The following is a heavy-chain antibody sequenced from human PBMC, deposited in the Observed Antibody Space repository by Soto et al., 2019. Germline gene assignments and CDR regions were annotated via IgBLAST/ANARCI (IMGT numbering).Heavy chain of an antibody. CDR3: ARLGNRGYPGAFDI. D-gene: IGHD5-12*01. CDR1: GGSISSSSYY. Sequence: QLQLQESGPGLVKPSETLSLTCTVSGGSISSSSYYWGWIRQPPGKGLEWIGSIYYSGSTYYNPSLKSRVTISVDTSKNQFSLKLSSVTAADTAVYYCARLGNRGYPGAFDIWGQGTMVTVSS. CDR2: IYYSGST. V-gene: IGHV4-39*01. J-gene: IGHJ3*02.